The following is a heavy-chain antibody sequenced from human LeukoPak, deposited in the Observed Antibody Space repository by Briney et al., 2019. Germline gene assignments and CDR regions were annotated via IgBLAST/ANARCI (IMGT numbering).Heavy chain of an antibody. CDR1: GGSISSYY. Sequence: PSETLCLTCTVSGGSISSYYWSWIRQPPGKGLEWIGYIYTSGSTNYNPSLKSRVTISVDTSKNQFSLKLSSVTAADTAVYYCVRAVGPVGGYDSPWGQGTLVTVSS. CDR3: VRAVGPVGGYDSP. V-gene: IGHV4-4*09. CDR2: IYTSGST. D-gene: IGHD5-12*01. J-gene: IGHJ5*02.